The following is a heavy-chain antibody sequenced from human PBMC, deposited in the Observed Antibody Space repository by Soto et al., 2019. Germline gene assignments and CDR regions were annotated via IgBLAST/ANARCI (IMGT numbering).Heavy chain of an antibody. CDR2: IYSGGST. V-gene: IGHV3-66*01. Sequence: EVQLVESGGGLVQPGGSLRLSCAASGFTVSTKYMSWVRQAPGKGLEWVSVIYSGGSTFYADSVRGRFTIPRDTSKNTVNLQMNSLSAEDTAVYYCARDPWAADYWGQGTLVTVSS. D-gene: IGHD3-16*01. CDR3: ARDPWAADY. J-gene: IGHJ4*02. CDR1: GFTVSTKY.